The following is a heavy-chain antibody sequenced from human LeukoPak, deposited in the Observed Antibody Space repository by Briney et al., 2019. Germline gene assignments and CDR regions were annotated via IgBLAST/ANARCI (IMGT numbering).Heavy chain of an antibody. CDR2: INHSGST. V-gene: IGHV4-34*01. J-gene: IGHJ4*02. CDR3: ARGWGYCSGGSCPDY. D-gene: IGHD2-15*01. Sequence: PSETLSLTCAVYGGPFSGYYWSWIRQPPGKGLEWIGEINHSGSTNYNPSLKSRVTISVDTSKNQFSLKLSSVTAADTAVYYCARGWGYCSGGSCPDYWGQGTLVTVSS. CDR1: GGPFSGYY.